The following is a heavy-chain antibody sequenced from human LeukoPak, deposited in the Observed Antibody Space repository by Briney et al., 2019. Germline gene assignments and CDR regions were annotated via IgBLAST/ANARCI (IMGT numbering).Heavy chain of an antibody. Sequence: GASVKVSCKASGYTFTSYGISWVRQAPGQGLEWMGWISAYNGNTNYAQKLQGRVTMTTDTSTSTAYMELRSLRSDDTAVYYCARDEAIAALPPGERDYYYGMDVWGQGTTVTVSS. CDR2: ISAYNGNT. D-gene: IGHD6-13*01. J-gene: IGHJ6*02. V-gene: IGHV1-18*01. CDR3: ARDEAIAALPPGERDYYYGMDV. CDR1: GYTFTSYG.